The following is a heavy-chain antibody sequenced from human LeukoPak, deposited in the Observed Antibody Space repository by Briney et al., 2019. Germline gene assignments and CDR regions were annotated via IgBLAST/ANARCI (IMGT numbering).Heavy chain of an antibody. CDR2: INPNSGGT. CDR3: ARDRNYYDSSGYYEV. CDR1: GYTFTGYY. J-gene: IGHJ3*01. D-gene: IGHD3-22*01. V-gene: IGHV1-2*02. Sequence: ASVKVSCKASGYTFTGYYMHWVRQAPGQGLEWMRWINPNSGGTNYAQKFQGRVTMTRDTSISTAYMELSRLRSDDTAVYYCARDRNYYDSSGYYEVWGQGTMVTVSS.